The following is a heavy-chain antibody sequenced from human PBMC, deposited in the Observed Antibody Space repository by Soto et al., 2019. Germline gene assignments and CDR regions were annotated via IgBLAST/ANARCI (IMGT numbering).Heavy chain of an antibody. CDR2: IYHSGAT. D-gene: IGHD4-17*01. V-gene: IGHV4-4*02. J-gene: IGHJ4*02. CDR1: SDSISSSHW. CDR3: ARGGDYRFDY. Sequence: SETLSLTCAFSSDSISSSHWWSWVRQPPGKGLEWIGEIYHSGATNYNPSLESRVTISVDKSKNQFSVNLSSVTAADTAVYYCARGGDYRFDYWGQGTLVTVSS.